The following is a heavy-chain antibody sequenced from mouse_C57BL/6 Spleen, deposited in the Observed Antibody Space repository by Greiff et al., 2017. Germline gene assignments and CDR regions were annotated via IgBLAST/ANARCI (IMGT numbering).Heavy chain of an antibody. D-gene: IGHD2-5*01. J-gene: IGHJ2*01. V-gene: IGHV1-50*01. CDR1: GYTFTSYW. Sequence: QVQLQQPGAELVKPGASVKLSCKASGYTFTSYWMPWVKQRPGQGLEWIGEIDPSDSYTKYNQKFKGKATLTVDKSSSTAYMQLGSLPYEDHAVYYRSTYSNYGRYYFDYWGQGTTLTGSS. CDR3: STYSNYGRYYFDY. CDR2: IDPSDSYT.